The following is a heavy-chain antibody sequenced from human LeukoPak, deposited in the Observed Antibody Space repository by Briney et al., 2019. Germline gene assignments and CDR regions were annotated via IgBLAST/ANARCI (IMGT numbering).Heavy chain of an antibody. J-gene: IGHJ4*02. CDR1: GYTFTGYY. V-gene: IGHV1-46*01. D-gene: IGHD4-17*01. CDR3: ARADYGDYVVGCDY. CDR2: VKPSGGSS. Sequence: GASVTLSCSASGYTFTGYYMPWVRQAHGPGLEWMGIVKPSGGSSSYAQKFQGRVTMTRDTSTSTVYMALRSLRSEDTAVYYCARADYGDYVVGCDYWGQGTLVTVSS.